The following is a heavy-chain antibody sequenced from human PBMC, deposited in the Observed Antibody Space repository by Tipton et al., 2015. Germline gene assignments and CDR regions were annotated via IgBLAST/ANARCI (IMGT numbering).Heavy chain of an antibody. D-gene: IGHD5-18*01. V-gene: IGHV4-59*12. CDR3: ARGAQHSSWS. CDR1: SDSISKYY. CDR2: IQYSGST. J-gene: IGHJ5*02. Sequence: TLSLTCTVSSDSISKYYWSWIRQPPGKELEWIGYIQYSGSTNYNPSLKSRVTISVDTSKTQFTLHLNSVTPDDTAMYYCARGAQHSSWSCGQGALFSVSS.